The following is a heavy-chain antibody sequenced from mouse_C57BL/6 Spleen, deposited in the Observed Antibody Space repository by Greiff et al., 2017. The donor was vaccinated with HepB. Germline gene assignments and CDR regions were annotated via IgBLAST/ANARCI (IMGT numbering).Heavy chain of an antibody. CDR3: ARGGLRGNFDY. CDR2: ISGGGGNT. J-gene: IGHJ2*01. V-gene: IGHV5-9*01. Sequence: EVQVVESGGGLVKPGGSLKLSCAASGFTFSSYTMSWVRQTPEKRLEWVATISGGGGNTYYPDSVKGRFTISRDNAKNTLYLQMSSLRSEDTALYYCARGGLRGNFDYWGQGTTLTVSS. D-gene: IGHD2-4*01. CDR1: GFTFSSYT.